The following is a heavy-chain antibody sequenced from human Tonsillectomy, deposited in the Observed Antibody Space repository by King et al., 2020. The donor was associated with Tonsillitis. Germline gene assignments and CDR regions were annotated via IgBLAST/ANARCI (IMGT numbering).Heavy chain of an antibody. CDR1: GGTFSRHA. J-gene: IGHJ4*02. CDR3: ARGPFEYGQRGEYFDY. D-gene: IGHD4-17*01. Sequence: VQLVQSGAEVKKPGSSVKVSCGASGGTFSRHAVSWGRQAPGQGLEWMGSLTPMSGTATYAQKFQGRVTITADESTSIAYMALSSLRPEGTAVYYCARGPFEYGQRGEYFDYWRQGTLDSVSS. CDR2: LTPMSGTA. V-gene: IGHV1-69*18.